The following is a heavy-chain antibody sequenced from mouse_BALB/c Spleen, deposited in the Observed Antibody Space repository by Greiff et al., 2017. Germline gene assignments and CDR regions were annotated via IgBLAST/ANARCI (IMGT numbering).Heavy chain of an antibody. J-gene: IGHJ3*01. D-gene: IGHD2-3*01. CDR3: TRDGPDGYYTY. CDR2: ISSGGSYT. V-gene: IGHV5-6-4*01. Sequence: EVQLVESGGGLVKPGGSLKLSCAASGFTFSSYTMSWVRQTPEKRLEWVATISSGGSYTYYPDSVKGRFTISRDNAKNTLYLQMSSLKSEDTAMYYCTRDGPDGYYTYWGQGTLVTVSA. CDR1: GFTFSSYT.